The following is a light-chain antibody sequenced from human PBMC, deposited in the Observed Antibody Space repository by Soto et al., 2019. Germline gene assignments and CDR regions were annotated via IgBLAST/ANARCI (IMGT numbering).Light chain of an antibody. CDR1: NSNIGSNI. Sequence: QSVLTQPPSASGTPGQRVTISCSGSNSNIGSNIVNWYQQLPGTAPKLLIYSNDQRPSGVPDRFSGSKSGTSASLAISGLQSEDEADYYCAAWDGSLNGRVFGGGTKLPVL. CDR3: AAWDGSLNGRV. J-gene: IGLJ3*02. CDR2: SND. V-gene: IGLV1-44*01.